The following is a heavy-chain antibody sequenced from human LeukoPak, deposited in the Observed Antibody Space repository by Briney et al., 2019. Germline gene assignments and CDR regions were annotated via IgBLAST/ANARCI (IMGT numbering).Heavy chain of an antibody. Sequence: GGSLTLSCAASGFTFSSYSMNWLRQAPGKGLEWVSSISSSSSYIYYADSVKGRFTISRDNAKNSLYLQMNSLRAEDTAVYYCARVTPAAYYFDYWGQGTLVTVSS. CDR1: GFTFSSYS. J-gene: IGHJ4*02. CDR2: ISSSSSYI. V-gene: IGHV3-21*01. D-gene: IGHD2-2*01. CDR3: ARVTPAAYYFDY.